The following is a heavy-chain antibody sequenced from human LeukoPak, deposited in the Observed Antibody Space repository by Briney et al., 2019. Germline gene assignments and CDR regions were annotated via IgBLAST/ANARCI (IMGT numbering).Heavy chain of an antibody. Sequence: GGSLRLSCAASGFTFSSYAMSWVRQAPGKGLEWVSAISGSGGSTYYADSVKGRFTISRDNSKNTLYLQMNSLRAEDTAVYYCARDEKIFDWNSYYFDYWGQGTLVTVSS. J-gene: IGHJ4*02. CDR2: ISGSGGST. D-gene: IGHD1-7*01. CDR3: ARDEKIFDWNSYYFDY. V-gene: IGHV3-23*01. CDR1: GFTFSSYA.